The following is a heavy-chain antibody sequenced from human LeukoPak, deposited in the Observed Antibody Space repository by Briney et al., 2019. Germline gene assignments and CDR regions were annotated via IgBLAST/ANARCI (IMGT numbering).Heavy chain of an antibody. D-gene: IGHD3-22*01. J-gene: IGHJ3*02. Sequence: GGSLRLSCAASGFTFSSYAMSWVRQAPGKGLEWVSAISGSGGSTYYADSVKGRFTISRDNSKNTLYLQMNSLRAEDTAVYYCSKVGGSSCLYPGYDSFDIWGQGTMVTLP. CDR1: GFTFSSYA. CDR2: ISGSGGST. V-gene: IGHV3-23*01. CDR3: SKVGGSSCLYPGYDSFDI.